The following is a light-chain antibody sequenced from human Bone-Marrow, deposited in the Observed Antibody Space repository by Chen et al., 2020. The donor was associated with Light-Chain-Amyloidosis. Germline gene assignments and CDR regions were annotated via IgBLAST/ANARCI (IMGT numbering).Light chain of an antibody. CDR2: AAS. CDR3: QQLNSYPPLT. Sequence: DIQLTQSPSFVSASVGDGVTITCRASQGIGSYLAWYQQKPGKAPKLLIFAASTLQSGVPSRFSGSGSETEFTLTISSPQPEDFATYYCQQLNSYPPLTFGGGTKVEIK. CDR1: QGIGSY. J-gene: IGKJ4*01. V-gene: IGKV1-9*01.